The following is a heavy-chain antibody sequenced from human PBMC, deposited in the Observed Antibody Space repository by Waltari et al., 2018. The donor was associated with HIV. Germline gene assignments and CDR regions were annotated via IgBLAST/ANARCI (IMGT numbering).Heavy chain of an antibody. D-gene: IGHD7-27*01. V-gene: IGHV3-48*01. CDR3: ARDINGGWGY. CDR2: ISRSSSSI. J-gene: IGHJ4*02. CDR1: GFTVSNYT. Sequence: EVQLVESGGGLVQPGGSLRLSCAASGFTVSNYTMNWVRQDPGKGLEWVSYISRSSSSIFYADSVKGRFTISRDNAKNSLYLQMNSLRVEDTAVYYCARDINGGWGYWGQGTLVTVAS.